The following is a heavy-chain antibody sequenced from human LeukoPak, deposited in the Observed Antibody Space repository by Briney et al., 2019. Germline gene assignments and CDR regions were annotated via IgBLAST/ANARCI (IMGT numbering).Heavy chain of an antibody. Sequence: GGSLRLSCAASGFTFDDYAMHWVRQAPGKGREWVSLISGDGGSTYYADSVKGRFTISRDNSNNSLYLQMNSLRTEDTALYYCAKDIEGYDYWSGYPKNFDYWGQGTLVTVSS. CDR2: ISGDGGST. D-gene: IGHD3-3*01. CDR1: GFTFDDYA. CDR3: AKDIEGYDYWSGYPKNFDY. J-gene: IGHJ4*02. V-gene: IGHV3-43*02.